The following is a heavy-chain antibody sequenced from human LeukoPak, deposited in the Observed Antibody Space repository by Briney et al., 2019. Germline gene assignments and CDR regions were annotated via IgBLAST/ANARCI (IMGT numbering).Heavy chain of an antibody. J-gene: IGHJ5*02. CDR3: AGLPIPGRFDP. CDR2: IYYDGST. V-gene: IGHV4-39*01. CDR1: GGSISSSAYY. Sequence: SETLSLTCIVSGGSISSSAYYWSWIRQPPGKALEWVANIYYDGSTYYNPSLRSRVSISIDTSKSQFSLRVTSVTAADTAVFYCAGLPIPGRFDPWGQGTLVTVSP.